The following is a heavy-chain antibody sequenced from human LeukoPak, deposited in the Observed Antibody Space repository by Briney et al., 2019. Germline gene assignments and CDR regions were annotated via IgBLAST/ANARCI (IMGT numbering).Heavy chain of an antibody. Sequence: ASVKVSCKASGYTFINYALNWVRQAPGQGLEWMGWINTNTGNPKYAQGFTGRFVFSLDTSVSTAYLQISSLKAEDTAVYYCARPAYYDSSGYPYFQHWGQGTLVTVSS. CDR2: INTNTGNP. V-gene: IGHV7-4-1*02. CDR3: ARPAYYDSSGYPYFQH. J-gene: IGHJ1*01. D-gene: IGHD3-22*01. CDR1: GYTFINYA.